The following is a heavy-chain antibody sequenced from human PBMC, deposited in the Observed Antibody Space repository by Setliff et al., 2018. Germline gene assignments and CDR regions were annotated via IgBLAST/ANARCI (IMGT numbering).Heavy chain of an antibody. Sequence: ASVKVSCKVSGYTLTELSMHWVRQAPGKGLEWMGGFDPEDGETIYAQKFQGRVTMTEDTSTDTAYMELSSLRSEDTAVYYCATGTTDRGIVAYYYYFMDVWGKGTTVTVSS. V-gene: IGHV1-24*01. CDR1: GYTLTELS. D-gene: IGHD3-22*01. CDR2: FDPEDGET. CDR3: ATGTTDRGIVAYYYYFMDV. J-gene: IGHJ6*03.